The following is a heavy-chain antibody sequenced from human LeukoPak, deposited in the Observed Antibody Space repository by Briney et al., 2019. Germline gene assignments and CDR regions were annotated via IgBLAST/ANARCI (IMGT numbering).Heavy chain of an antibody. V-gene: IGHV3-23*01. CDR2: ISHSGGST. D-gene: IGHD3-10*01. CDR1: GFPFNNFV. Sequence: GGSLRLSCAASGFPFNNFVMNWVRQAPGKGLEWVSLISHSGGSTYYTDSVKGRFTVSRDNSKNTVYLQMNSLRVEDTAVYYCAKKYAFGKSFDYWGQGTLVTVSS. CDR3: AKKYAFGKSFDY. J-gene: IGHJ4*02.